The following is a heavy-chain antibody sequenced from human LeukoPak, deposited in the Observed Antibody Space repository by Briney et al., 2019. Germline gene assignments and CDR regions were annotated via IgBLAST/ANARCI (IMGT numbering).Heavy chain of an antibody. CDR3: ARHGSYYYYWFDP. J-gene: IGHJ5*02. CDR2: IYHSGTT. V-gene: IGHV4-30-4*07. CDR1: GVAISRGGYA. Sequence: SETLSLTCAVSGVAISRGGYAWNWIRQPPRKGLEWIAYIYHSGTTYYNPSLKSRATISVDTSKNQFSLKLSSVTAADTAVYYCARHGSYYYYWFDPWGQGTLVTVSS. D-gene: IGHD1-26*01.